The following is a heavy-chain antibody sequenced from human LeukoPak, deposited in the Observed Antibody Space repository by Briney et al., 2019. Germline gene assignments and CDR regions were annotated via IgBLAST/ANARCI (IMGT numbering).Heavy chain of an antibody. CDR3: ARVVNYYGSVSYYYYYMDV. J-gene: IGHJ6*03. Sequence: SETLSPTCAVYGGSFSGYYWGWIRQPPGKGLEWIGSIYHSGSTYYNPSLKSRVTISVDTSKNQFSLKLSSVTAADTAVYYCARVVNYYGSVSYYYYYMDVWGKGNTVTVSS. CDR2: IYHSGST. CDR1: GGSFSGYY. D-gene: IGHD3-10*01. V-gene: IGHV4-38-2*01.